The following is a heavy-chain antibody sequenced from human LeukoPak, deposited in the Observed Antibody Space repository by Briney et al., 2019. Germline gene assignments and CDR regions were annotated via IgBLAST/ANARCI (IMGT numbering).Heavy chain of an antibody. J-gene: IGHJ6*03. CDR1: GFTFTNYW. CDR3: GSAGAVTKYHFIDI. Sequence: GSLRLPCAVFGFTFTNYWMSWARRSPGEGLEWVANIYQNGSRANYDDSVKGRFTISRDTAKNLLSLPLNSVSAADTAVYYCGSAGAVTKYHFIDIWGKGTTVTVSS. CDR2: IYQNGSRA. D-gene: IGHD6-19*01. V-gene: IGHV3-7*01.